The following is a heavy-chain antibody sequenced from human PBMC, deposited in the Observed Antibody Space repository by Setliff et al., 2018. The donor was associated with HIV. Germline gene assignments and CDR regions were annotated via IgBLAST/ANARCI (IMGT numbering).Heavy chain of an antibody. J-gene: IGHJ5*01. CDR2: IYPSGST. CDR3: ARVSKGDYGGNFDS. V-gene: IGHV4-4*07. Sequence: SETLSLTCTVSGGSISGYYRSWIRQPAGKGLEWIGRIYPSGSTSYNPSLQSRVVMSVDTSKNQFSLRLISVTAADTAVYFCARVSKGDYGGNFDSWGQGTLVTVSS. CDR1: GGSISGYY. D-gene: IGHD4-17*01.